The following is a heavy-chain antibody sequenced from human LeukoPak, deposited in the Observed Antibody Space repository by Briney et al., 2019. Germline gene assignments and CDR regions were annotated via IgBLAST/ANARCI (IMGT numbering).Heavy chain of an antibody. Sequence: GGSLRLSCAASGFTFSSYAMSWVRQAPGKGLEWVSGISGSGDATYYSNSVKGHFTISRDNSKNSLYLQMNSLRAEDTAVYYCARWLDSSVDYWGQGTLVTVSS. V-gene: IGHV3-23*01. CDR2: ISGSGDAT. CDR3: ARWLDSSVDY. CDR1: GFTFSSYA. J-gene: IGHJ4*02. D-gene: IGHD3-22*01.